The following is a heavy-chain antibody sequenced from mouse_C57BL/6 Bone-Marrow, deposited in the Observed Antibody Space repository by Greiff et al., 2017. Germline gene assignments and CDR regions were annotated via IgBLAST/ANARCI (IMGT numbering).Heavy chain of an antibody. J-gene: IGHJ3*01. CDR3: TRYYDYAY. CDR2: IDPENGDT. V-gene: IGHV14-4*01. Sequence: VHVKQSGAELVRPGASVKLSCTASGFNIKDDYMHWVKQRPEQGLEWIGWIDPENGDTEYASKFQGKATITADTSSNTSYLQLSSLTSEDTAVYYCTRYYDYAYWGQGTLVTVSA. CDR1: GFNIKDDY. D-gene: IGHD2-4*01.